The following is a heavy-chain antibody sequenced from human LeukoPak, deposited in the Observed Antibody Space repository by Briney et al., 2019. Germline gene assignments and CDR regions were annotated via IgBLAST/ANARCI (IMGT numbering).Heavy chain of an antibody. V-gene: IGHV3-7*01. CDR3: ATWGPWSYFDY. CDR2: IKEDGSEK. Sequence: GGSQRLSCAASGFTFSSYWMNWVRQAPGKGQEWVANIKEDGSEKYYVDSVKGRFTISRDNAKNSLYLQMNSLRAEDTAVYYCATWGPWSYFDYWGQGTLVTVSS. D-gene: IGHD7-27*01. J-gene: IGHJ4*02. CDR1: GFTFSSYW.